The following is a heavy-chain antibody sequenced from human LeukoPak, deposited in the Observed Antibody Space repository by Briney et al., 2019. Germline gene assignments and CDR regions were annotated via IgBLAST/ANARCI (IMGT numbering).Heavy chain of an antibody. Sequence: GGSLRLSCAASGFPYSSYGVHWLRQAPGKGLEWVAFIRYDGSNKYYADSVKGRFTISRDNSKNTLYLQMNSLRAEATAVYYCAKAEAAYSCFPWGEGTLGTVSS. CDR2: IRYDGSNK. CDR3: AKAEAAYSCFP. J-gene: IGHJ1*01. V-gene: IGHV3-30*02. CDR1: GFPYSSYG. D-gene: IGHD2-21*01.